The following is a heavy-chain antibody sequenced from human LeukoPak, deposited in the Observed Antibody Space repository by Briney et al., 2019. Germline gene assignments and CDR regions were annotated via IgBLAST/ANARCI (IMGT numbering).Heavy chain of an antibody. CDR3: ARNRYSSSRYEAFDI. Sequence: SETLSLTSTVSGGSISSGDYYWSWIRQPPGKGLEWIGYIYYSGSTYYNPSLKSRVTISVDTSKNQFSLKLSSVTAADTAVYYCARNRYSSSRYEAFDIWGQGTMVTVSS. V-gene: IGHV4-30-4*08. CDR1: GGSISSGDYY. D-gene: IGHD6-13*01. J-gene: IGHJ3*02. CDR2: IYYSGST.